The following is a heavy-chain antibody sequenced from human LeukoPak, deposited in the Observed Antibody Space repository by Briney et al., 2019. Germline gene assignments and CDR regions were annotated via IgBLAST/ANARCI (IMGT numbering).Heavy chain of an antibody. D-gene: IGHD1-26*01. CDR3: ATLKLGKSPFDY. CDR1: GLTFSNYA. J-gene: IGHJ4*02. V-gene: IGHV3-23*01. CDR2: ISAGAGST. Sequence: GESLRLSCAASGLTFSNYAMSWVRQAPGKGLEWVSSISAGAGSTYYADSVKGRFTISRDNSKNTLYLQMNSLRAEDTAVYYCATLKLGKSPFDYWGQGTLVTVSS.